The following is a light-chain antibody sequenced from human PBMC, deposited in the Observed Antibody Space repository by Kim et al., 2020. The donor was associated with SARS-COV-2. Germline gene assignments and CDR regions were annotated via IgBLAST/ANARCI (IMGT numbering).Light chain of an antibody. CDR1: QSVSSN. CDR2: EAS. V-gene: IGKV3-15*01. CDR3: LQYNNWPPLT. J-gene: IGKJ4*01. Sequence: SPGERGTLSCGASQSVSSNLAWYQQKPGQAPRLLIYEASTRATGIPARFSGSGSGTQFTLTISSLQSEDVALYYCLQYNNWPPLTFGGGTKVDIK.